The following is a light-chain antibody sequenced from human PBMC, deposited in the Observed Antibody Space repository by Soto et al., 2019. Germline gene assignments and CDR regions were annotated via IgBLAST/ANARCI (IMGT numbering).Light chain of an antibody. V-gene: IGKV3-11*01. J-gene: IGKJ4*01. CDR3: QQHGTSPI. CDR2: DAS. Sequence: ILLTQSPATLSLSPGERATLSCRASQSVSSYLAWYQQKPGQAPRLLIYDASNRATGIPARFSGSGSGTDFTLTISSLEPEDFAVYYCQQHGTSPIFGGGTKVDIK. CDR1: QSVSSY.